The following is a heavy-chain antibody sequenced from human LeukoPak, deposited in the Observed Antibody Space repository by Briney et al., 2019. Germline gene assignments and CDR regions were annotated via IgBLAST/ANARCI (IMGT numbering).Heavy chain of an antibody. Sequence: GASVKVSCKASGYTLTNYNISWVCQAPGQGLEWMGWINTYKGDTLYAQKLQGRVTMTVDTSTNTAYMELRSLRFDDTAVYYCAREFGHCYGDNCFYFFDTWGQGFRVAVSS. CDR3: AREFGHCYGDNCFYFFDT. D-gene: IGHD4-23*01. V-gene: IGHV1-18*01. CDR1: GYTLTNYN. CDR2: INTYKGDT. J-gene: IGHJ4*02.